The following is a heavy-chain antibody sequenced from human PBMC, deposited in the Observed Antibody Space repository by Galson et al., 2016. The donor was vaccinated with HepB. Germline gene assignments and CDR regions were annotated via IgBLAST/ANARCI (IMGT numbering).Heavy chain of an antibody. CDR2: INHSGRT. Sequence: ETLSLTCAVYGGSFSAFYWSWIRQPPGKGLEWIGEINHSGRTNYNPSLKRRVTMSVDTSKNQFSLNLSSVTAADTALYYCARVLDPDTTEDILTGYTDAFDIWGQGTMVSVSS. V-gene: IGHV4-34*01. J-gene: IGHJ3*02. D-gene: IGHD3-9*01. CDR3: ARVLDPDTTEDILTGYTDAFDI. CDR1: GGSFSAFY.